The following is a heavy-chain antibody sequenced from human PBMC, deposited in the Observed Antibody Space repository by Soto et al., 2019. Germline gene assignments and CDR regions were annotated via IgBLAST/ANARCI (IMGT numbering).Heavy chain of an antibody. CDR2: IYYSGST. V-gene: IGHV4-59*01. D-gene: IGHD3-3*01. J-gene: IGHJ6*02. CDR1: GGSISSYY. Sequence: SETLSLTCTVSGGSISSYYWSWIRQPPGKGLEWIGYIYYSGSTNYNPSLKSRVTISVDTSKNQFSLKLSSVTAADTAVYYCARVLPYDLWSGYYPSDNYYYYGRDVWGQGTTVTVSS. CDR3: ARVLPYDLWSGYYPSDNYYYYGRDV.